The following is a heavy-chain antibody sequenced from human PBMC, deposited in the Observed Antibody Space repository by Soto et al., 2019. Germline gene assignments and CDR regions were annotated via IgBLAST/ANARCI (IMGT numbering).Heavy chain of an antibody. CDR3: EHTPVSSGYYYSLDV. V-gene: IGHV2-5*01. J-gene: IGHJ6*02. Sequence: SGPTLVNPTETLTLTCTFSGFSLSTSAVVVGWIRHPPGKALEWLALIYWNDDKRYSPPLKSRLTSTKDTSKNQVPLKMTNMDHVDTATNYCEHTPVSSGYYYSLDVWGQGTTVTVSS. CDR1: GFSLSTSAVV. D-gene: IGHD6-25*01. CDR2: IYWNDDK.